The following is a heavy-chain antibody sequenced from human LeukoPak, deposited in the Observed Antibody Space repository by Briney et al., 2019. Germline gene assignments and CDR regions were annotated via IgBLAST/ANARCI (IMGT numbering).Heavy chain of an antibody. CDR1: GFTFSSYG. J-gene: IGHJ6*03. CDR3: AKDKVPMDV. V-gene: IGHV3-30*02. CDR2: VHYDGSVL. Sequence: GGSLRLSCAASGFTFSSYGMHWVRQAPGKGLEWVAYVHYDGSVLYYTDSVKGRFTISRDNSKHTAHLQMSSLTTDDTGVYYCAKDKVPMDVWGKGTTATVSS.